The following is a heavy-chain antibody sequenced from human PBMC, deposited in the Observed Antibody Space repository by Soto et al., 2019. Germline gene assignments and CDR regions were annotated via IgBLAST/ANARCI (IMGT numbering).Heavy chain of an antibody. CDR3: ARDNYYYDSSGSYFDY. Sequence: KPSETLSLTCTVSGGSVSSGSYYWSWIRQPPGKGLEWIGYIYYSGSTNYNPSLKSRVTISVDTSKNQFSLKLSSVTAADTAVYYCARDNYYYDSSGSYFDYWGQGTLVTVSS. CDR1: GGSVSSGSYY. CDR2: IYYSGST. D-gene: IGHD3-22*01. J-gene: IGHJ4*02. V-gene: IGHV4-61*01.